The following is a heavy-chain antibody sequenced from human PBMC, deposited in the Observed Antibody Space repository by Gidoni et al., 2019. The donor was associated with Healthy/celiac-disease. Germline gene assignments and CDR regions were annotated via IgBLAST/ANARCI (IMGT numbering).Heavy chain of an antibody. CDR2: ISSSSSYI. V-gene: IGHV3-21*01. CDR1: GLTLSSYS. J-gene: IGHJ5*02. CDR3: ARGLQYADSSWFDP. D-gene: IGHD4-4*01. Sequence: EAQLVESGGGLVKPGGSLRLSCAASGLTLSSYSMNWVRQAPGKGLEWVSSISSSSSYIYYADSVKGRFTISRDNAKNSLYLQMNSLRAEDTAVYYCARGLQYADSSWFDPWGQGTLVTVSS.